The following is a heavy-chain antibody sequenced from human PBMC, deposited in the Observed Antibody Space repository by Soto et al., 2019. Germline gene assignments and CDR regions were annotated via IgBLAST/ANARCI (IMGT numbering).Heavy chain of an antibody. V-gene: IGHV4-39*01. CDR3: ARHDITMVRGVTIGWFDP. Sequence: PSETLSLTCTVSGGSISSSSYYWGWIRQPPGKGLEWIGSIYYSGSTYYNPSLKSRVTISVDTSKNQFSLKLSSVTAADTAVYYCARHDITMVRGVTIGWFDPWGQGTLVTVSS. CDR1: GGSISSSSYY. CDR2: IYYSGST. D-gene: IGHD3-10*01. J-gene: IGHJ5*02.